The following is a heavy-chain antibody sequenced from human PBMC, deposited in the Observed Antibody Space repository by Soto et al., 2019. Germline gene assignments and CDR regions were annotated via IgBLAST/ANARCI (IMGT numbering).Heavy chain of an antibody. J-gene: IGHJ6*03. CDR1: GFTFDDYA. CDR3: AKGRNYYYYYMDV. V-gene: IGHV3-9*01. Sequence: GGSLRLSCAASGFTFDDYAMHWVRQAPGKGLEWVSGISWNSGSIGYADSVKGRFTISRDNAKNSLYLQMNSLRAEDTALYYCAKGRNYYYYYMDVWGKGTTVTVSS. CDR2: ISWNSGSI.